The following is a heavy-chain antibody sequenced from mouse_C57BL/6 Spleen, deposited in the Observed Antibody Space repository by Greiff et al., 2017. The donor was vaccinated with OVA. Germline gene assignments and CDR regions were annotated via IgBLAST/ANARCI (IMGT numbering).Heavy chain of an antibody. D-gene: IGHD2-4*01. CDR2: INPGSGGT. Sequence: QVQLKQSGAELVRPGTSVKVSCKASGYAFTNYLIEWVKQRPGQGLEWIGVINPGSGGTNYNEKFKGKATLTADKSSSTAYMQLSSLTSEDSAVYFCARNYDYEDWFAYWGQGTLVTVFA. J-gene: IGHJ3*01. CDR3: ARNYDYEDWFAY. V-gene: IGHV1-54*01. CDR1: GYAFTNYL.